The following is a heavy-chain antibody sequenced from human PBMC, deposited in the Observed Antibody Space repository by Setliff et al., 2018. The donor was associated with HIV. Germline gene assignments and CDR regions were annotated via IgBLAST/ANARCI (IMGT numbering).Heavy chain of an antibody. J-gene: IGHJ4*02. V-gene: IGHV4-34*01. CDR2: IDQSGST. CDR3: AKGPRGLSLRYYFDF. Sequence: SETLSLTCAVYGGSFSGYSWTWIRQPPGKGLEWIGEIDQSGSTNYNPSLKSRVTTSVDTSKNQFSLRLSPVTAADTAIYYYAKGPRGLSLRYYFDFWAQGSQVTVSS. CDR1: GGSFSGYS.